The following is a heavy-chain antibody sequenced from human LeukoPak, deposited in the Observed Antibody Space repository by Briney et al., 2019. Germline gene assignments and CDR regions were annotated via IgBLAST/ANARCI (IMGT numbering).Heavy chain of an antibody. CDR2: IFPGDSDT. V-gene: IGHV5-51*01. Sequence: GESLKISCEASAYITSYWIGWVRQMPGKGLEWMGIIFPGDSDTRYSPSFQGQVTISADKSISTAYLQWSSLKASDTAMYYCARHSYYYDSSGYRHDAFDIWGQGTMVTVSS. J-gene: IGHJ3*02. CDR3: ARHSYYYDSSGYRHDAFDI. CDR1: AYITSYW. D-gene: IGHD3-22*01.